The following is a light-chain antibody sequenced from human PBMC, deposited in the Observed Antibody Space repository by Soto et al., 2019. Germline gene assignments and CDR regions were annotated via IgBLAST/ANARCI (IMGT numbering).Light chain of an antibody. CDR2: EVS. V-gene: IGLV2-14*01. J-gene: IGLJ1*01. Sequence: QSALTQPASVSGSPGQSITISCTGTSSDVGSYNYVSWFQQHPAKAPTLIISEVSNRPSGVSNPFSGSNSGNAASLTISGLQVEDEADYFCFSFTHDWNHLFGNGTQVTVL. CDR1: SSDVGSYNY. CDR3: FSFTHDWNHL.